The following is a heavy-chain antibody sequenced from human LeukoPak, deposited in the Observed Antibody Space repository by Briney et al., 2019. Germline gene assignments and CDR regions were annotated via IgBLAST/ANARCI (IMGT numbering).Heavy chain of an antibody. J-gene: IGHJ3*02. CDR3: AGDRRYSSNWYAYDI. CDR2: IWDDGSNK. D-gene: IGHD6-13*01. Sequence: GGSLRLSCATSGFSFSSYGMHWVRQAPGKGLEWVALIWDDGSNKYYADSVKGRFTISRDNSKNTLYLQMDSLRPEDTAIYYCAGDRRYSSNWYAYDIWGQGTMVTVSS. V-gene: IGHV3-33*01. CDR1: GFSFSSYG.